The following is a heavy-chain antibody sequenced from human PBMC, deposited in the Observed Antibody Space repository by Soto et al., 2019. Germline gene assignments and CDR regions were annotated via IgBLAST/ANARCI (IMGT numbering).Heavy chain of an antibody. D-gene: IGHD5-18*01. Sequence: QVQLVQSGAEVKKPGSSVKVSCKASGGTFSSYAISWVRQAPGQGLEWMGGIIPIFGTANYAQKFQGRVTITADESRSTAYMELSSLRSEDTAVYYCASVGGHSFNRVENWFDPWGQGTLVTVSS. CDR2: IIPIFGTA. CDR3: ASVGGHSFNRVENWFDP. CDR1: GGTFSSYA. J-gene: IGHJ5*02. V-gene: IGHV1-69*01.